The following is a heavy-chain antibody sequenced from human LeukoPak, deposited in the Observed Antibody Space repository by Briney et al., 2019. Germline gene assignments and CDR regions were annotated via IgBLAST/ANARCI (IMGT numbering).Heavy chain of an antibody. Sequence: PGGSLRLSCVASGFTFRTDWMSWVRQAPGKGPEWVASIKDDGSEIYYVDSVRGRFTISRDNAKNSLYLQMNSLRAEDTAVYHCAREWNWGQGSLVTVSS. CDR3: AREWN. CDR2: IKDDGSEI. J-gene: IGHJ4*02. CDR1: GFTFRTDW. V-gene: IGHV3-7*01.